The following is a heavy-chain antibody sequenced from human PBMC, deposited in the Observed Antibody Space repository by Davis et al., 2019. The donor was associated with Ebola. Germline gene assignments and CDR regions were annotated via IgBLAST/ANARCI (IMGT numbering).Heavy chain of an antibody. CDR1: GVSIIDHY. V-gene: IGHV4-59*11. J-gene: IGHJ4*02. D-gene: IGHD2-2*01. CDR2: IDYRGRS. Sequence: PSETLSLTCTVSGVSIIDHYWSCIRQSPGKGLEWIGYIDYRGRSTYKPSLRSRITMSVDTSKNQFSLKLKSITAADTAVYYCARGGSPAMLKGVDEWGQGTLVTVAS. CDR3: ARGGSPAMLKGVDE.